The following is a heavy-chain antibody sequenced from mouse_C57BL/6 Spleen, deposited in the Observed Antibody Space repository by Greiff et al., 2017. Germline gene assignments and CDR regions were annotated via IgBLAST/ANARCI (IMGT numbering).Heavy chain of an antibody. CDR1: GYAFTNYL. V-gene: IGHV1-54*01. Sequence: QVQLQQSGAELVRPGTSVKVSCKASGYAFTNYLIEWVKQRPGQGLEWIGVINPGSGGTNYNEKFKGKATLTADKSSSTAYMQLSSLTSEDSAVYFCARSGTTVVASRYFDVWGTGTTVTVSS. CDR3: ARSGTTVVASRYFDV. J-gene: IGHJ1*03. D-gene: IGHD1-1*01. CDR2: INPGSGGT.